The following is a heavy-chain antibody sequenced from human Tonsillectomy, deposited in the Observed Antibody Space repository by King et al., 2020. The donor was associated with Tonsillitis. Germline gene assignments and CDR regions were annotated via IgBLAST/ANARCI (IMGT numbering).Heavy chain of an antibody. J-gene: IGHJ4*02. Sequence: VQLVESGGGVVQPGRSLRLSCAASGFTFSSYGMHWVRQAPGKGLEWVAVISYDGSNKYYADSVKGRFTISRDNSKNTLYLQMNSLRAEDTAVYYCAKVLAAAVLDYWGQGTLVTVSS. CDR2: ISYDGSNK. CDR3: AKVLAAAVLDY. CDR1: GFTFSSYG. D-gene: IGHD6-13*01. V-gene: IGHV3-30*18.